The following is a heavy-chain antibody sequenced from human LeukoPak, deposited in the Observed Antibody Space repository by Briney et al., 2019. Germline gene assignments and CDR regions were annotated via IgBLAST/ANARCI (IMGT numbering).Heavy chain of an antibody. CDR3: AKSRARSSWIDY. J-gene: IGHJ4*02. Sequence: GASLRLSCAASGFTFSSYAMTWVRQAPGKGLXXVEDISGDGGSTYYADSVRGRFTISRDNSKNTLYLQMNSLRAEDTAVYYCAKSRARSSWIDYWGQGTLVTVSS. CDR1: GFTFSSYA. D-gene: IGHD6-13*01. V-gene: IGHV3-23*01. CDR2: ISGDGGST.